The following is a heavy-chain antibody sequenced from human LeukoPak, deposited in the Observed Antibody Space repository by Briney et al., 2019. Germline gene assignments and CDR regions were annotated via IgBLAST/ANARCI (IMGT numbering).Heavy chain of an antibody. Sequence: TLSLTCTVSGAPISSYYWNWIRQPPGKALEWLARIDWDEDKYYSTSLKTMLTISNDTSKNQVVLTMTNMDPVDTATYYCARIVVRGVMIYYMDVWGKGTTVTVSS. CDR3: ARIVVRGVMIYYMDV. J-gene: IGHJ6*03. CDR1: GAPISSYYW. D-gene: IGHD3-10*01. V-gene: IGHV2-70*11. CDR2: IDWDEDK.